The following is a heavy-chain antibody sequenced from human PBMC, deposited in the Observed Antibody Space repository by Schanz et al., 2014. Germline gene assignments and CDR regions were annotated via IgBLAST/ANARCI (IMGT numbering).Heavy chain of an antibody. V-gene: IGHV3-53*01. CDR3: AKTLFPGGTQTFGN. CDR2: IFTDGRT. Sequence: EVQLVASGGGLVQPGGSLRLSCAASGFAVDNYYMSCVRQAPGRGLEWVSIIFTDGRTYYADSVKGRFTISRDSSKNTLFLQMNSLRVEDTAVYYCAKTLFPGGTQTFGNWGRGTLVTVSS. D-gene: IGHD2-8*02. CDR1: GFAVDNYY. J-gene: IGHJ4*02.